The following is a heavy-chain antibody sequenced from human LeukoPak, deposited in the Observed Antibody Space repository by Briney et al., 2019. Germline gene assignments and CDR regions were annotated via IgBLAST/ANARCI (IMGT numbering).Heavy chain of an antibody. D-gene: IGHD3-22*01. CDR1: GGSIINYY. Sequence: SETLSLTCTVSGGSIINYYWSWIRQPAGKGLEWIGRIYTSGSTNYNPSLKSRVTMSVDTSKNQFSLKLSSVTAADTAVYYCARRRRSGYYYQPLDYWGQGTLVTVSS. J-gene: IGHJ4*02. CDR2: IYTSGST. CDR3: ARRRRSGYYYQPLDY. V-gene: IGHV4-4*07.